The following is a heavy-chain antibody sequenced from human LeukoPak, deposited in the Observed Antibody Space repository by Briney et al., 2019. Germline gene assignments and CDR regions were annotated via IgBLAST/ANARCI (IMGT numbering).Heavy chain of an antibody. V-gene: IGHV1-2*02. CDR1: GYTFNGYY. CDR3: ARSPRAGGFDY. D-gene: IGHD2-8*02. J-gene: IGHJ4*02. Sequence: ASVKVSCKASGYTFNGYYIHWVRQVPGQGLEWMGWINPNSGGTNYAQKFQGRVTMTRDTSISTAYMELSRLRSDDTAVYYCARSPRAGGFDYWGQGTLVTVSS. CDR2: INPNSGGT.